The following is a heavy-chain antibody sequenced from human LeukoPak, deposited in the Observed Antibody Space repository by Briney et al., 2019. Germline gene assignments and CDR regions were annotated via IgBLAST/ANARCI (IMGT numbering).Heavy chain of an antibody. Sequence: ASVKVSCKASGYTFTSYFIHWVRQAPGQGLEWMGLITPTSGSTIYAQKFQGRVTITADESTSTAYMELSSLRSEDTAVYYCARDDGIAVAGPFDYWGQGTLVTVSS. D-gene: IGHD6-19*01. CDR1: GYTFTSYF. J-gene: IGHJ4*02. CDR3: ARDDGIAVAGPFDY. V-gene: IGHV1-46*01. CDR2: ITPTSGST.